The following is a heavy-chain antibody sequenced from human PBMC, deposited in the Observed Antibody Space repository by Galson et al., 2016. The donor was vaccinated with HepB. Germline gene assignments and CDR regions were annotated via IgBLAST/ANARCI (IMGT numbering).Heavy chain of an antibody. CDR2: IRRADHGATT. V-gene: IGHV3-49*04. J-gene: IGHJ4*02. CDR3: TRGHYEAY. CDR1: GFSFSTYS. D-gene: IGHD3-22*01. Sequence: SLRLSCAASGFSFSTYSMHWVRQAPGKGLEWIASIRRADHGATTEYAASVKGRFRISRDDSKRIAYLQMNSLKTEDTAVYYCTRGHYEAYWGQGTLVTVSS.